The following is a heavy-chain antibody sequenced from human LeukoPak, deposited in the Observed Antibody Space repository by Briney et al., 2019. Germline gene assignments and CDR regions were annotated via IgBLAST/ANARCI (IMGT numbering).Heavy chain of an antibody. CDR3: ASRYYCSSTSCYEGAPYYYYGMDV. CDR2: RIPIFGRA. J-gene: IGHJ6*04. D-gene: IGHD2-2*01. V-gene: IGHV1-69*13. Sequence: SVTVSCKASVGTFTSYAISWVRHAQGQGLEWKGGRIPIFGRANYAQKSQGRVTITADESTSTAYMELSSLRSEDTAVYYCASRYYCSSTSCYEGAPYYYYGMDVWGKGTTVTVSS. CDR1: VGTFTSYA.